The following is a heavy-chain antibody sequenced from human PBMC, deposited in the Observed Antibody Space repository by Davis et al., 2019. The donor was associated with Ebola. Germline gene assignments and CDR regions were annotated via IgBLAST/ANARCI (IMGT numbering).Heavy chain of an antibody. CDR2: ISWNSGSI. Sequence: PGGSLRLSCAASGFTFADYAMHWVRQAPGKGLEWVSGISWNSGSIGYADSVKGRFTISRDNAKNSLYLQMNSLRAEDTALYYCAKDSGGTMLDAFDIWGQGTMATVSS. CDR3: AKDSGGTMLDAFDI. CDR1: GFTFADYA. D-gene: IGHD2-2*01. J-gene: IGHJ3*02. V-gene: IGHV3-9*01.